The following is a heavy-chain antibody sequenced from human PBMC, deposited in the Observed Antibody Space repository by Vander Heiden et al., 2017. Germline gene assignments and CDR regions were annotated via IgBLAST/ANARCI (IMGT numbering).Heavy chain of an antibody. CDR1: GSSLSSYW. D-gene: IGHD1-7*01. V-gene: IGHV5-51*01. J-gene: IGHJ4*02. Sequence: EVQLVQSGAEAKKPGESLKICCKGSGSSLSSYWIGWVRQKPGKGLEWMGIIYPGDSDTRYSLAFQGQVTISADKSISTAYLHWSSLKASGTAMYYYAIINYPDGEVAYWGQGTLVTVSS. CDR2: IYPGDSDT. CDR3: AIINYPDGEVAY.